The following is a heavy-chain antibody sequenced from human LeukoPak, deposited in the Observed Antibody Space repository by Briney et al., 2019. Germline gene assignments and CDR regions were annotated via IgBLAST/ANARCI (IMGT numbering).Heavy chain of an antibody. V-gene: IGHV3-11*01. Sequence: PGGSLRLSCAASGFTFSSYAMSWIRQAPGKGLEWVSYISSSGSTIYYADSVRGRFTISRDNAKNSLYLQMNSLRAEDTAVYYCARDRVSVAGIDYWGQGTLVTVSS. CDR3: ARDRVSVAGIDY. J-gene: IGHJ4*02. CDR1: GFTFSSYA. CDR2: ISSSGSTI. D-gene: IGHD6-19*01.